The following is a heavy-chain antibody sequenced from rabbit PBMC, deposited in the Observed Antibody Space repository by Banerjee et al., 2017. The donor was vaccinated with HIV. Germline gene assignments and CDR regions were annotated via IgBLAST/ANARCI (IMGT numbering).Heavy chain of an antibody. CDR1: GFSFSSRYY. V-gene: IGHV1S40*01. CDR3: ARAANNIGYCAGL. Sequence: QSLEESGGDLVKPGASLTLTCTASGFSFSSRYYMCWVRQAPGKGLEWIACINVVTGKAVYASWAKGRFTFSKTSSTTVTLQMTSLTVADTATYWCARAANNIGYCAGLWGPGTLVTVS. J-gene: IGHJ4*01. D-gene: IGHD1-1*01. CDR2: INVVTGKA.